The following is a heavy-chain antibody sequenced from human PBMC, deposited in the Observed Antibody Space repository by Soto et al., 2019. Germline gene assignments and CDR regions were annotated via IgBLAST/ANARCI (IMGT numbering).Heavy chain of an antibody. D-gene: IGHD1-1*01. CDR2: IAYDGSNK. V-gene: IGHV3-30-3*01. CDR3: ARGKNGYYFDH. Sequence: QVQLVESGGGVVQPGRSLRLSCAASGFTFINYAMHWVRQAPGKGLEWVAVIAYDGSNKYYADSVKGRFTISRDNPTNTLYLQMNSPRAEATAVYYCARGKNGYYFDHWGQGTLVTVSS. CDR1: GFTFINYA. J-gene: IGHJ4*02.